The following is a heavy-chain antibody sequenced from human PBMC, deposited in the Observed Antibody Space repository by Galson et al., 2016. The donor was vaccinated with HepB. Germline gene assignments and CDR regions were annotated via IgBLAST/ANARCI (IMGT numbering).Heavy chain of an antibody. J-gene: IGHJ2*01. D-gene: IGHD3-9*01. CDR2: IIPKFGTA. CDR3: AREPSETGYWYFDL. CDR1: GGTFSSHA. V-gene: IGHV1-69*13. Sequence: SVKVSCKASGGTFSSHAINWLRQAPGQGLEWMGGIIPKFGTAKYAQKFQGRLTITADEYTTTAYMKLSSLRSEDTALYYCAREPSETGYWYFDLWGRGTLVTVSS.